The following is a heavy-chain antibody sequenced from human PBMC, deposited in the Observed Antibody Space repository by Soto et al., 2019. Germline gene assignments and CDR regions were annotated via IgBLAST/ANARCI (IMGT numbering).Heavy chain of an antibody. CDR2: ISAYNGNT. J-gene: IGHJ4*02. CDR1: GYTFTSYG. V-gene: IGHV1-18*01. CDR3: ARVIQKRRYSGSYYPLHADY. Sequence: ASVKVSCKVSGYTFTSYGISWVRQAPGQGLEWMGWISAYNGNTNYAQKLQGRVTMTTDTSTSTAYMELRSLRSDDTAVYYCARVIQKRRYSGSYYPLHADYWGQGTLVTVSS. D-gene: IGHD1-26*01.